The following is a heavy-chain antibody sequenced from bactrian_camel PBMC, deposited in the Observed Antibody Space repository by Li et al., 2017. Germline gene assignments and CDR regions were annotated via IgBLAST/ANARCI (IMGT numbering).Heavy chain of an antibody. CDR2: IYTGDGRT. V-gene: IGHV3S1*01. Sequence: VQLVESGGGLVQPGGSLTLSCAASGFTFSNNWMHWVRQAPGKGLEWVPTIYTGDGRTKSADSVKGRFTMSRDNAKNMLYLQMNNLKSEDTALYYCAKALGGGNYYTGEYNYWGQGTQVTVS. J-gene: IGHJ4*01. D-gene: IGHD2*01. CDR1: GFTFSNNW. CDR3: AKALGGGNYYTGEYNY.